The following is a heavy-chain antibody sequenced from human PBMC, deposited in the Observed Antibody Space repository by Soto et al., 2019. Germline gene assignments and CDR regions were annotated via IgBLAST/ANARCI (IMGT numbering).Heavy chain of an antibody. J-gene: IGHJ6*02. D-gene: IGHD5-12*01. V-gene: IGHV3-74*01. Sequence: GGSLRLSCAASGFTFSSYWMHWVRQAPGKGLVWVSRINSDGSSTSYADSVKGRFTISRDNAKNTLYLQMNRLRAEDTAVYYCAREYRWGYSGYYYYYGMDVWGQGTTVTVSS. CDR2: INSDGSST. CDR3: AREYRWGYSGYYYYYGMDV. CDR1: GFTFSSYW.